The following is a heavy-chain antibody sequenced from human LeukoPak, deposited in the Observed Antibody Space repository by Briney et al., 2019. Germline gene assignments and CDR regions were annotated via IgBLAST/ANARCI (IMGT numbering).Heavy chain of an antibody. V-gene: IGHV3-23*01. D-gene: IGHD5-18*01. CDR2: VSGSGGST. CDR1: AFTFRSYA. J-gene: IGHJ4*02. CDR3: AKGAASRGYTYVAN. Sequence: GGSLRLSCAASAFTFRSYAMIWVRQAPGKGLEWVSTVSGSGGSTYYADSVKGRFTISRDNSNNTLYLQMNSLRAEDTAVYYCAKGAASRGYTYVANWGQGTLVSVSS.